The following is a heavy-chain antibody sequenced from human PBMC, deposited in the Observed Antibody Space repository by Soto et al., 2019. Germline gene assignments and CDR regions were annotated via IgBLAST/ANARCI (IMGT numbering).Heavy chain of an antibody. CDR3: AITAGSGYGLDY. CDR1: VYSFTSYW. CDR2: MYPGDSDT. J-gene: IGHJ4*02. Sequence: GESLKISCKGSVYSFTSYWIVWVRQMPGKGLEWMGIMYPGDSDTRYSPSFQGQVTISADRSISTAYLRWSSLKASDSAMYYCAITAGSGYGLDYWGQGTLVTVSS. V-gene: IGHV5-51*01. D-gene: IGHD5-12*01.